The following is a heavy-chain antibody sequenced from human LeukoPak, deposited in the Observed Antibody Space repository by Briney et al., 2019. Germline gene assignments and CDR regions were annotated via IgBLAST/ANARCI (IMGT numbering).Heavy chain of an antibody. CDR2: IIGSGGSR. V-gene: IGHV3-23*01. CDR3: ARSAAYYDILTGYYDWFDP. J-gene: IGHJ5*02. Sequence: GGSLRLSCVASGFTFSSDVMAWARQAPGKGLEWVSSIIGSGGSRYYADSVKGRVTISRDNAKNSLYLQMNSLRAEDTAVYYCARSAAYYDILTGYYDWFDPWGQGTLVTVSS. CDR1: GFTFSSDV. D-gene: IGHD3-9*01.